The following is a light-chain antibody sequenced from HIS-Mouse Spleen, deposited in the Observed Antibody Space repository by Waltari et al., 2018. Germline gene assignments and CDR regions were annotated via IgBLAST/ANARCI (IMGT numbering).Light chain of an antibody. CDR3: QQYNNWPRT. J-gene: IGKJ1*01. V-gene: IGKV3-15*01. CDR2: GAS. CDR1: QSVRSN. Sequence: EIVMTQSLATLSVSPGERATLPCRASQSVRSNLAWYQQKPGQAPRLLIYGASTRATGIPARFSGSGSGTEFTLTISSMQSEDFAVYYCQQYNNWPRTFGQGTKVEIK.